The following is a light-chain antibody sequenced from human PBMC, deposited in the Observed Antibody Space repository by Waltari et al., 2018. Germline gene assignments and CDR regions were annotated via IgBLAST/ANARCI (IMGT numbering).Light chain of an antibody. V-gene: IGKV3-15*01. CDR1: QSVGGD. J-gene: IGKJ4*01. Sequence: TVMTQTPASLSVSLGERATLSCRASQSVGGDIAWYQQKPGQAPRLLIFGTFTRATGVPARFRASGSGTDHSLVITNIQSEDFALYFCQQYNRWPLTFGGGTKVEI. CDR2: GTF. CDR3: QQYNRWPLT.